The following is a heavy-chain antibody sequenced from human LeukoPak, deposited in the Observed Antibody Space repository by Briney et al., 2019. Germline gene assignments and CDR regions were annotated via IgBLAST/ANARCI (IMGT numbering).Heavy chain of an antibody. Sequence: PGGSLRLSCAASGISFSNYSMNWVRQAPGKGLEWVSLIISSSRFIYYGDSVKGRFTISRDNAKKSLYLQMNSLRAEDTAVYYCARDRLHYGEYEKTLDYWGQGTLVTVSS. CDR1: GISFSNYS. D-gene: IGHD4-17*01. J-gene: IGHJ4*02. CDR3: ARDRLHYGEYEKTLDY. V-gene: IGHV3-21*01. CDR2: IISSSRFI.